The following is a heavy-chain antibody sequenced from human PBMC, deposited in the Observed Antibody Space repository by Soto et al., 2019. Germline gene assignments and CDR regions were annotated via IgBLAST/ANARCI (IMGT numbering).Heavy chain of an antibody. Sequence: QVQLVQSGAEVKKPGASVKVSCKASGYTFTSYAMHWVRQAPGQRLEWMGWINAGNGNTKYSQKFQGRVTITRDTSARTAYMELSSLRSEDTAVYYCAKTSGYYVYDYWGQGTLVTVSS. CDR1: GYTFTSYA. CDR2: INAGNGNT. J-gene: IGHJ4*02. V-gene: IGHV1-3*01. D-gene: IGHD3-22*01. CDR3: AKTSGYYVYDY.